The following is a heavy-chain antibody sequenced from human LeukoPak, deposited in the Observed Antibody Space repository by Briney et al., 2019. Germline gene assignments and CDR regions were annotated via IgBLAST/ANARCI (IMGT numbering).Heavy chain of an antibody. D-gene: IGHD1-26*01. Sequence: HPGRSLRLSCAASGFSFSNFGMHWVRQAPGKGLEWVAVIWYDGNNKYYADSVKGRFTISRDNSKNTLYLQMNSLRAEDTAVYYCARANSGSYYSSGMDVWGQGTTVTVSS. CDR1: GFSFSNFG. V-gene: IGHV3-33*01. J-gene: IGHJ6*02. CDR2: IWYDGNNK. CDR3: ARANSGSYYSSGMDV.